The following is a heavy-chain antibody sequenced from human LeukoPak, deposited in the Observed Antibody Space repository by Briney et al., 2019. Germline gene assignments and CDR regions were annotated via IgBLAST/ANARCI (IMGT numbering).Heavy chain of an antibody. Sequence: SETLSLTCTVSGGSISSYYWSWIRQPPGKGLEWIGYIYYSGSTNYNPSLKSRVTISVDTYKNQFSLKLSSVTAADTAVYYCARHEPSTSYCSGGSCHHNWFDPWGQGTLVTVSP. V-gene: IGHV4-59*08. CDR1: GGSISSYY. CDR2: IYYSGST. D-gene: IGHD2-15*01. CDR3: ARHEPSTSYCSGGSCHHNWFDP. J-gene: IGHJ5*02.